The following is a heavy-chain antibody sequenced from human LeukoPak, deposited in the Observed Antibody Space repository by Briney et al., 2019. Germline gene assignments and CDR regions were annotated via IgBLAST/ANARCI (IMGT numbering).Heavy chain of an antibody. CDR1: GGTFSSYA. CDR3: AREGILLWFGESSPFFDY. Sequence: SVKVSCKASGGTFSSYAISWVRQAPGQGLEWMGGIIPIFGTANYAQKFQGRVTITADKSTSTAYMELSSLRSEDTAVYYCAREGILLWFGESSPFFDYWGQGTLVTVSS. D-gene: IGHD3-10*01. J-gene: IGHJ4*02. V-gene: IGHV1-69*06. CDR2: IIPIFGTA.